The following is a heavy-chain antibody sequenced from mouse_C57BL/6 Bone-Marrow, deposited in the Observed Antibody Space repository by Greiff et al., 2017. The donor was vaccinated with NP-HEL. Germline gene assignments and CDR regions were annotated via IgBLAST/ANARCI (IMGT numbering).Heavy chain of an antibody. CDR3: ARRDDGSSYVETWFAY. V-gene: IGHV1-59*01. J-gene: IGHJ3*01. D-gene: IGHD1-1*01. Sequence: QVQLQQPGAELVRPGTSVKLSCKASGYTFTSYWMHWVKQRPGQGLEWIGVIDPSDSYTNYNQKFKGKATLTVDTSSSTAYMQLSSLTSEDSAVYYCARRDDGSSYVETWFAYWGQGTLVTVSA. CDR2: IDPSDSYT. CDR1: GYTFTSYW.